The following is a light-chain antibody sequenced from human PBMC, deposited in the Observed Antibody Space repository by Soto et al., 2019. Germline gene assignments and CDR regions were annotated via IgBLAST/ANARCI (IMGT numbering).Light chain of an antibody. J-gene: IGKJ2*01. V-gene: IGKV3-15*01. CDR3: QQYNNWPAYT. Sequence: EIVMTQSPATLSVSPGERASLSCRASQCVSCNVAWYQQKPGQARRLLVYGASTRGTGIPARFSGWGSGTEFTITISSLQSEDCAVTFCQQYNNWPAYTFGQGTKLEIK. CDR1: QCVSCN. CDR2: GAS.